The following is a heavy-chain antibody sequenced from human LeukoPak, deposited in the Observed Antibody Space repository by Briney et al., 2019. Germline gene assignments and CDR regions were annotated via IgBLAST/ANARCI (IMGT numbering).Heavy chain of an antibody. Sequence: SETLSLTCTVSGGSISRGSYYWRWIRQPAGKGLEWIGRIYTSGCTNYNPSLKSRVTISVDTSKNQFSLKLSSVTAADTAVYYCASAYVLLPYDAFDIWGQGTMVTVSS. D-gene: IGHD3-9*01. CDR2: IYTSGCT. J-gene: IGHJ3*02. CDR1: GGSISRGSYY. CDR3: ASAYVLLPYDAFDI. V-gene: IGHV4-61*02.